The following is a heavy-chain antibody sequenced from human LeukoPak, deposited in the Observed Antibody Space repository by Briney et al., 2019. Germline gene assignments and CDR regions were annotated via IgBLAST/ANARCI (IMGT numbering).Heavy chain of an antibody. D-gene: IGHD2-2*01. J-gene: IGHJ4*02. CDR1: GYSFTIYY. CDR3: ARQPGGHYASDY. CDR2: IYPGDSNT. Sequence: GGALTISFKGSGYSFTIYYIAWVRRMPGKGGEWMGVIYPGDSNTRYMRAFQGEVTISIEKTITTAYLQSSSLKASDTAMYYCARQPGGHYASDYWGQGTLVTVSS. V-gene: IGHV5-51*01.